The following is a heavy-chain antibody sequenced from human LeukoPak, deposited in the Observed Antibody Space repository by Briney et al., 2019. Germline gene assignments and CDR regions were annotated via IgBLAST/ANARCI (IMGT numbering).Heavy chain of an antibody. Sequence: PGGSLRLSCAASGFTFSSYSMNWVRQAPGKGLEWVGRARNKANSYSTEYAASVKGRFTISRDDSKNSLYLQMNSLKTEDTAVYYCARGGVSYYDGSGYYYWGQGTLVTVSS. D-gene: IGHD3-22*01. CDR1: GFTFSSYS. J-gene: IGHJ4*02. CDR2: ARNKANSYST. V-gene: IGHV3-72*01. CDR3: ARGGVSYYDGSGYYY.